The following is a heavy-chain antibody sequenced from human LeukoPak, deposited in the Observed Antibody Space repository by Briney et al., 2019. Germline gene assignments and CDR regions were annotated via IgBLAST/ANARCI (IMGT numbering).Heavy chain of an antibody. CDR2: ISYDGSNK. V-gene: IGHV3-30*18. Sequence: GGSLRLSCAASGFTFSSYGMHWVRQAPGKGLEWVAVISYDGSNKYYADSGKGRFTISRDNSKNTLYLQMNSLRAEDTAVYYCAKDFTDEAFDIWGQGTMVTVSS. CDR3: AKDFTDEAFDI. CDR1: GFTFSSYG. J-gene: IGHJ3*02.